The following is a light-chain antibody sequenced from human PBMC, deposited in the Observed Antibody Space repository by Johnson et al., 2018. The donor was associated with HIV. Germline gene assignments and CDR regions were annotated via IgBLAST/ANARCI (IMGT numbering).Light chain of an antibody. Sequence: HSVLTQPPSVSAAPGQKVTISCSGSSSNIGNNYVSWYQQLPGTAPKLLIYDNNKRPSGIPDRFSGSKSGTSATLGITGLQTGDEADYYCGTWDSSLRVYLFGTGTKVTVL. CDR1: SSNIGNNY. V-gene: IGLV1-51*01. CDR3: GTWDSSLRVYL. J-gene: IGLJ1*01. CDR2: DNN.